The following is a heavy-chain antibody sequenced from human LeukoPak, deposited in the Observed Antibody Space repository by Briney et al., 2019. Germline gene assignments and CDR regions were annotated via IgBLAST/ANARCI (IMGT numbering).Heavy chain of an antibody. CDR3: ARDSSGPHLLT. CDR1: EYTFTGYY. CDR2: INPNSGGT. D-gene: IGHD6-19*01. J-gene: IGHJ4*02. Sequence: ASVKVSCKASEYTFTGYYIHWVRQAPGQGLEWMGRINPNSGGTNYAQKFQGRVTMTGDTSISTAYMELSRLTSDDTAVYYCARDSSGPHLLTWGQGTLVTVSS. V-gene: IGHV1-2*06.